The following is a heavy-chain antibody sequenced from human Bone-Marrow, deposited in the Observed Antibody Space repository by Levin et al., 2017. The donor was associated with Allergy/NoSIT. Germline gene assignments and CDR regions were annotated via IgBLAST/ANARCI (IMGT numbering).Heavy chain of an antibody. D-gene: IGHD6-19*01. CDR1: GLTFNNAW. CDR2: IRSKTDGGIA. CDR3: TTSSREYSDWYGGDY. V-gene: IGHV3-15*01. Sequence: GESLKISCTASGLTFNNAWMSWVRQVPGKGLEWVGRIRSKTDGGIADYGAPPKGRFIISRDDSQKTLYLQINSLEAEDTAVYYCTTSSREYSDWYGGDYWGQGTLVTVSS. J-gene: IGHJ4*02.